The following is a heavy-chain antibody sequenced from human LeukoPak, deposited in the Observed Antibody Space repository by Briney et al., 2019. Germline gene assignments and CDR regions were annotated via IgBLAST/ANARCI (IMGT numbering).Heavy chain of an antibody. J-gene: IGHJ4*02. D-gene: IGHD3-22*01. CDR3: ARDRGYYDSSGGDY. CDR2: IWYDGSNK. Sequence: PGRSLRLSCAAYGFTFSSYGMHWVRQAPGKGLEWVAVIWYDGSNKYYADSVKGRFTISRDNSKNTLYLQMNSLRAEDTAVYYCARDRGYYDSSGGDYWGQGTLVTVSS. V-gene: IGHV3-33*01. CDR1: GFTFSSYG.